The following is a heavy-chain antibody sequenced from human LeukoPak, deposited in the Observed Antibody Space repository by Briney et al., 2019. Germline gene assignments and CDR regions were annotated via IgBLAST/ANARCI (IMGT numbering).Heavy chain of an antibody. Sequence: GGSLRLSCAASGFTFSSYAMSWVRQAPGKGLEWVSAISGSGGSTYYADSVKGRFTISRDNSKNTLYLQMNSLRAEDTAVYYCAKEGTAAAGSSGWYSYVSYYFGYWGQGTLVTVSS. J-gene: IGHJ4*02. V-gene: IGHV3-23*01. CDR2: ISGSGGST. D-gene: IGHD6-19*01. CDR3: AKEGTAAAGSSGWYSYVSYYFGY. CDR1: GFTFSSYA.